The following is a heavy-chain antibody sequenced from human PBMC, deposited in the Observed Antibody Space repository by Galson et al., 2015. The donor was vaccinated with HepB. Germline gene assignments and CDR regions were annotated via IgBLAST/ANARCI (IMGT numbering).Heavy chain of an antibody. CDR3: ARGGAYYYDSSGSLPPPPFDP. J-gene: IGHJ5*02. Sequence: SVKVSCKASGYTFTGYYMHWVRQAPGQGLEWMGWINPNSGGTNYAQKFQGWVTMTRDTSISTAYMELSRLRSDDTAVYYCARGGAYYYDSSGSLPPPPFDPWGQGTLVTVSS. CDR2: INPNSGGT. CDR1: GYTFTGYY. D-gene: IGHD3-22*01. V-gene: IGHV1-2*04.